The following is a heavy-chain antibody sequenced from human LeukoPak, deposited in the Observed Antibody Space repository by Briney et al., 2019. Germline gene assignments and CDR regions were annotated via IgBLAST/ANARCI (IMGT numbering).Heavy chain of an antibody. CDR3: AGTGSSDYYDSTGYPYWFDP. D-gene: IGHD3-22*01. CDR1: GYTFTSYD. Sequence: PGASVKVSCKASGYTFTSYDINWVRQATGQGLEWMGWMNPNSGNTGYAQKFQGRVTMTRNTSISTAYMELSSLRSEDTAVYYCAGTGSSDYYDSTGYPYWFDPWGQGTLVTVSS. J-gene: IGHJ5*02. CDR2: MNPNSGNT. V-gene: IGHV1-8*01.